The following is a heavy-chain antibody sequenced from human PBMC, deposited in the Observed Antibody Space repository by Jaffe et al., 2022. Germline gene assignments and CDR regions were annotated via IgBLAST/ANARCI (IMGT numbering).Heavy chain of an antibody. CDR1: EFTFSRYG. J-gene: IGHJ4*02. Sequence: QVQLVESGGGVVQPGGSLRLSCAASEFTFSRYGMQWVRQAPGKGLEWVSFIRSDGSTQSYADSVKGRFTISRDNSKNTLYLQMNNLRPEDTAVYYCVRDGSNHCFDYWGQGALVIVSS. V-gene: IGHV3-30*02. CDR3: VRDGSNHCFDY. CDR2: IRSDGSTQ. D-gene: IGHD3-10*01.